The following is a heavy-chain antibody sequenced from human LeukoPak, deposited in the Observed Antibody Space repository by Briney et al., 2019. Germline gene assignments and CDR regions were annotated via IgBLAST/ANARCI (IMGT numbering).Heavy chain of an antibody. V-gene: IGHV1-69*05. D-gene: IGHD3-10*01. Sequence: ASVKVSCKASGGTFSSYAISWVRQAPGQGLEWMGGIIPIFGTANYAQKFQGRVTMTRDTSTSTVYMELSSLRSEDTAVYYCAREFPGERYYYGMDVWGQGTTVTVSS. CDR2: IIPIFGTA. CDR3: AREFPGERYYYGMDV. CDR1: GGTFSSYA. J-gene: IGHJ6*02.